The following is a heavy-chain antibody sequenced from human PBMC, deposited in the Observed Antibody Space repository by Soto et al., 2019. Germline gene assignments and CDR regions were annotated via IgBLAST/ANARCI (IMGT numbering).Heavy chain of an antibody. CDR1: GGSFSGYY. Sequence: SETLSLTCAVYGGSFSGYYWSWIRQPPGKGLEWIGEINHSGSTNYNPSLKSRVTISVDTSKNQFSLKMSSVTAADTAVYYCARGEGVSYYFDYWGQGSLVTVSS. D-gene: IGHD2-15*01. V-gene: IGHV4-34*01. CDR2: INHSGST. CDR3: ARGEGVSYYFDY. J-gene: IGHJ4*02.